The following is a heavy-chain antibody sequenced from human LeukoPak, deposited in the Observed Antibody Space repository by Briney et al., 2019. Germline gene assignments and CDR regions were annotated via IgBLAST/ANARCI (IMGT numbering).Heavy chain of an antibody. Sequence: TGGSLRLSCAASGFNFSRNAIHWVRQAPGKGLEWVAVISYDGTNKYYGDSVKGRFTISRDNSKNTLSLQMNSLRAEDTAEYYCSRDRRWFGELLVDAFYIWGQRTMVTVSS. CDR2: ISYDGTNK. D-gene: IGHD3-10*01. CDR3: SRDRRWFGELLVDAFYI. J-gene: IGHJ3*02. CDR1: GFNFSRNA. V-gene: IGHV3-30*03.